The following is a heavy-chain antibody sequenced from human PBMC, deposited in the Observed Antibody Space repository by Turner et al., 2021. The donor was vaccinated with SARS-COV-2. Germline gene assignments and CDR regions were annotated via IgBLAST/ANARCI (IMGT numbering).Heavy chain of an antibody. Sequence: EVQLVEAGGGLVQRGEYLRLSCAASGFTVRSDYRSLVRRAPGKGLQWVSLIYSGGSTYYADSVKGRFTISRDNSKNTLSLQMNSLRAEDTAVYYCARHKWRRGAFDYWGQGTLVTVSS. J-gene: IGHJ4*02. V-gene: IGHV3-66*04. CDR1: GFTVRSDY. CDR2: IYSGGST. D-gene: IGHD5-12*01. CDR3: ARHKWRRGAFDY.